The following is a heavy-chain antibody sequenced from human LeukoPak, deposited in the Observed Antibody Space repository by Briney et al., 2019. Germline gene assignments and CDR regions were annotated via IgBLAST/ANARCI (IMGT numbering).Heavy chain of an antibody. V-gene: IGHV4-34*01. CDR1: GGSSSGYY. D-gene: IGHD3-10*01. CDR2: INHSGST. CDR3: ARGGKYGSGTRRFDP. Sequence: SETLSLTCAVYGGSSSGYYWSWIRQPPGKGLEWIGEINHSGSTNYNPSLKSRVTISVDTSKNQFSLKLSSVTAADTAVYYCARGGKYGSGTRRFDPWGQGTLVTVSS. J-gene: IGHJ5*02.